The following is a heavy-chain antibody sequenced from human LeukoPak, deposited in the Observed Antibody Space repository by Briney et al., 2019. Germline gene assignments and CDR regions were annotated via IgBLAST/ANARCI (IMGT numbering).Heavy chain of an antibody. Sequence: ASVKVSCKASGYTFTNYAMNWVRQAPGQGLEWVGWINTNTGNPTYAQGFTGRFVFSLDTSVSTAYLQISSLQPDDTAVYYCARLPSGSRAVYYFDYWGQGTLVTVSS. D-gene: IGHD1-26*01. J-gene: IGHJ4*02. V-gene: IGHV7-4-1*02. CDR2: INTNTGNP. CDR3: ARLPSGSRAVYYFDY. CDR1: GYTFTNYA.